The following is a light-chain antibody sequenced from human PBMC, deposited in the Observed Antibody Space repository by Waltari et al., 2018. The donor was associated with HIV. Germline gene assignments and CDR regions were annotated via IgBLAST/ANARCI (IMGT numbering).Light chain of an antibody. CDR2: LGS. CDR3: MQALRTRT. J-gene: IGKJ1*01. V-gene: IGKV2-28*01. CDR1: QSLVETNGFSY. Sequence: DIVMTQSPLSLPVTPGEPASISCRSSQSLVETNGFSYLDWYVQKPGQSPQLLIYLGSTRASGVPDRFSGSGSGTDFTLKITRVEAEDVGTYYCMQALRTRTFGQGTKVEIK.